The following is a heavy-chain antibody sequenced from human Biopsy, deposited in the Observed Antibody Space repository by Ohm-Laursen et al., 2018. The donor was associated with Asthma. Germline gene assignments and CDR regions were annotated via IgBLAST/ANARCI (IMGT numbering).Heavy chain of an antibody. D-gene: IGHD3-22*01. CDR1: GFSFDDCA. J-gene: IGHJ4*01. CDR2: ISWNSGNI. V-gene: IGHV3-9*01. CDR3: AKSADYYDSTDYLDF. Sequence: SLRLSCAASGFSFDDCAMHWVRHAPGKGLEWVSSISWNSGNIDYADSVKGRFTISRDNAKNSLYLQMQSLRPEDTAFYYCAKSADYYDSTDYLDFWGRGTLVTVSS.